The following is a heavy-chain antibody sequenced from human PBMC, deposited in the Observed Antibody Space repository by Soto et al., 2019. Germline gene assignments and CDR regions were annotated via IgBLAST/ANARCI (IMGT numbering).Heavy chain of an antibody. D-gene: IGHD2-2*01. J-gene: IGHJ6*02. CDR1: GGTFSSYA. CDR2: IIPISGTA. CDR3: ARSQGSSTSLEIYYYYYYGIDV. V-gene: IGHV1-69*01. Sequence: QVQLVQSGAEVKKPGSSVKVSCKASGGTFSSYAISWVRQAPGQGLEWMGGIIPISGTANYAQKFQGRVTITADESTSTVYMELSSLRSEDTAVYFCARSQGSSTSLEIYYYYYYGIDVWGQGTMVTVSS.